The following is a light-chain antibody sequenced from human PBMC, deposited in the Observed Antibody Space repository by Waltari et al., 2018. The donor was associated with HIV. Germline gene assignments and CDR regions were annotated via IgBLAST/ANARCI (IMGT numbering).Light chain of an antibody. CDR2: DVS. J-gene: IGLJ2*01. Sequence: QSVLTQPASVSGSPGQSITISCTGTNDDIGSYIYVSWYQQHPGKAPKLLMYDVSSRPSGVSERFSGSKSGHTASLTISGIQTEDEAHYYCTSYTSLTTVVFGGGTKLTVL. CDR1: NDDIGSYIY. CDR3: TSYTSLTTVV. V-gene: IGLV2-14*03.